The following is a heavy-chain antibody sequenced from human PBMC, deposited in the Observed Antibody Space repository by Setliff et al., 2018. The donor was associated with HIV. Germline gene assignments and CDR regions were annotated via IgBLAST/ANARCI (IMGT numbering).Heavy chain of an antibody. D-gene: IGHD3-10*01. CDR1: GGSISGDYY. J-gene: IGHJ4*02. V-gene: IGHV4-30-4*08. CDR3: ARGSYYGSGSFPLDY. Sequence: PSETLSLTCTVSGGSISGDYYWSWIRQPPGKGLEWIGYIYYSGSTYYNPSLKSRLTMSVDTSKNQLSLKLSSVTAADTAVYYCARGSYYGSGSFPLDYWGQGTLVTVSS. CDR2: IYYSGST.